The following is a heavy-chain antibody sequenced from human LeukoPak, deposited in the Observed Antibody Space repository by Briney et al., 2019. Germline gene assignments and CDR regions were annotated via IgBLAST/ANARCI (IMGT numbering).Heavy chain of an antibody. CDR3: ARGDSGDFWSGYYVSSALDY. V-gene: IGHV4-34*01. J-gene: IGHJ4*02. Sequence: SETLSLTCAVYGGSFSGYYWSWIRQPPGKGLEWIGEINHSGSTNYNPSLKSRVTTSVDTSKNQFSLKLSSVTAADTAVYYCARGDSGDFWSGYYVSSALDYWGQGTLVTVSS. D-gene: IGHD3-3*01. CDR2: INHSGST. CDR1: GGSFSGYY.